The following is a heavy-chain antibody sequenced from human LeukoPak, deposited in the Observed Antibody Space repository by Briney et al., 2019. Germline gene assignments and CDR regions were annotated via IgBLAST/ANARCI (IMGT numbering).Heavy chain of an antibody. Sequence: GGSLRLSCAASGFTFSDYYMSWIRQAPGKGLEWVSYISSSGSTIYYADSVKGRFTISRDNAKNSLYLQMNSLRAEDTAVYYCARATDITMVVVVITTYAFDIWGQGTMVTVSS. D-gene: IGHD3-22*01. V-gene: IGHV3-11*01. CDR1: GFTFSDYY. CDR3: ARATDITMVVVVITTYAFDI. CDR2: ISSSGSTI. J-gene: IGHJ3*02.